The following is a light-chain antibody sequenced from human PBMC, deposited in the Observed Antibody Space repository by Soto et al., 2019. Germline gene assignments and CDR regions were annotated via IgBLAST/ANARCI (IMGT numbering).Light chain of an antibody. V-gene: IGLV2-18*02. J-gene: IGLJ2*01. CDR1: SSDFGTYNR. CDR2: EVS. Sequence: QSALTQPPSVSGSPGQSVTISCTGASSDFGTYNRVSWYQQPPGTAPKLILYEVSNRPSGVPVRFSGSKSGNTASLTISGLQAEDEGDYYCSSYAGNSVLFGGGTKVTVL. CDR3: SSYAGNSVL.